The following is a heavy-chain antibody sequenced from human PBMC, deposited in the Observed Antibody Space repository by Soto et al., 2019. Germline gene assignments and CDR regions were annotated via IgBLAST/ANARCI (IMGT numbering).Heavy chain of an antibody. J-gene: IGHJ3*01. CDR1: GFTFGNYA. Sequence: EGSLRLSCAASGFTFGNYAMNWVRQAPGKGLEWISSISDPGTSTYYANSVKGRFSMSRDNSKNTLFLQMNRLRADDTAVYFCAKSLVTPSDAFDLWGRGTLVTVSS. V-gene: IGHV3-23*01. D-gene: IGHD2-21*02. CDR2: ISDPGTST. CDR3: AKSLVTPSDAFDL.